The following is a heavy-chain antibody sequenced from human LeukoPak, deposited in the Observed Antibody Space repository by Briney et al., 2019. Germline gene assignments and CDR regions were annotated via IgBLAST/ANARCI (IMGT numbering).Heavy chain of an antibody. CDR1: GFTFSDYY. CDR2: ISSSGSTI. D-gene: IGHD6-19*01. CDR3: ARDGIAVSGDYNFDY. Sequence: GGSLRLSCAASGFTFSDYYMSWIRQAPGKGLEWVSYISSSGSTIYYADSVKGRFTISRDNAKNSLYLQINSLRAEDTALYYCARDGIAVSGDYNFDYWGQGTLVTVSS. J-gene: IGHJ4*02. V-gene: IGHV3-11*04.